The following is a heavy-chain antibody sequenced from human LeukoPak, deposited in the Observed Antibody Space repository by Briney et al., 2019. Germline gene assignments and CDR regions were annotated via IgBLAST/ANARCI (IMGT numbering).Heavy chain of an antibody. CDR1: GFTFSNFG. Sequence: GTSLRLSCAASGFTFSNFGMHWVRQAPDKGLEWVAATWYDGSNKYYADSVKGRFTISRDNSKNTLYLQMNSLRAEDTAVYYCARGLDNSHTYGSGSADAFDIWGQGTMVTVSS. D-gene: IGHD3-10*01. V-gene: IGHV3-33*01. J-gene: IGHJ3*02. CDR2: TWYDGSNK. CDR3: ARGLDNSHTYGSGSADAFDI.